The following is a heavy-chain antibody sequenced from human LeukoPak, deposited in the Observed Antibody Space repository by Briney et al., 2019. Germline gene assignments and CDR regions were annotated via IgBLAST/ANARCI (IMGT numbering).Heavy chain of an antibody. J-gene: IGHJ4*02. D-gene: IGHD5-18*01. CDR3: ARDSAMFTRPYYFDY. V-gene: IGHV3-21*01. Sequence: PGGSLRLSCAASGFTFSSYSMNWVRQAPGKGVEWVSSISSSSTYIYYADSVKGRLTISRDNAKNSLYVQMNRLRAEDTAVYYCARDSAMFTRPYYFDYWGQGTLVTVSS. CDR2: ISSSSTYI. CDR1: GFTFSSYS.